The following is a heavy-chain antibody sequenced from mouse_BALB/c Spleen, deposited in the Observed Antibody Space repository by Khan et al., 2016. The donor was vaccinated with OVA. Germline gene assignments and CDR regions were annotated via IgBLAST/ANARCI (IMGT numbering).Heavy chain of an antibody. Sequence: EVELVESGGGSVKPGGSLKLSCSASGFTFSSYAMSWVRQTPERRLELVATISSGGHYTFYPDSVKGRFTISRDNARNTLYLQMSSLRSEDTAMYYCARSLVDYHAMDYWGQGTSVTVSS. CDR2: ISSGGHYT. CDR3: ARSLVDYHAMDY. J-gene: IGHJ4*01. CDR1: GFTFSSYA. D-gene: IGHD2-2*01. V-gene: IGHV5-9-3*01.